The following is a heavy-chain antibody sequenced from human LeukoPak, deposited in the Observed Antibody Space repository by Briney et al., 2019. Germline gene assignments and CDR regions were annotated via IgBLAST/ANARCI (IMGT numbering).Heavy chain of an antibody. J-gene: IGHJ4*02. CDR1: GLSFSSYA. Sequence: GGSLRLSCEGSGLSFSSYAMSWVRQAPGKGLEWVSGISGNGGKTYHADSVKGRLTISRDNSKNALYLQMNSLRVDDTAAYYCAKLYYDYVWGSYRYYFFDSWGQGTLVTVSS. CDR2: ISGNGGKT. D-gene: IGHD3-16*02. V-gene: IGHV3-23*01. CDR3: AKLYYDYVWGSYRYYFFDS.